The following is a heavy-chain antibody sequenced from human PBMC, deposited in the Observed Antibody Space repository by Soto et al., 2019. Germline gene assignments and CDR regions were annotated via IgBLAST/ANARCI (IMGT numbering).Heavy chain of an antibody. V-gene: IGHV4-4*07. J-gene: IGHJ5*02. D-gene: IGHD1-1*01. CDR3: VRDGTKTLRDWFDP. Sequence: PSETLSLTCTVSGASISGFYWSWIRKSAGKGLEWIGRIYATGTTDYNPSLKSRVMMSVDTSKKQSSLKLRSVTAAGTAVYYCVRDGTKTLRDWFDPWGQGISATVSS. CDR1: GASISGFY. CDR2: IYATGTT.